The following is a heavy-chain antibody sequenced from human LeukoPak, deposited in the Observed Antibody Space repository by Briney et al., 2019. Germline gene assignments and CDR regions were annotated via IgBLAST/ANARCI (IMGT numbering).Heavy chain of an antibody. CDR3: ASLTAAAPYYYYYMDV. D-gene: IGHD6-13*01. CDR1: GFTFSSYE. J-gene: IGHJ6*03. V-gene: IGHV3-48*03. CDR2: ISSSGSTI. Sequence: GGSLRLSCAASGFTFSSYEMNWVRKAPGKGLEWVSYISSSGSTIYYADSVKGRFTISRDNAKNSLYLQMNSLRAEDTAVYYCASLTAAAPYYYYYMDVWGKGTTVTVSS.